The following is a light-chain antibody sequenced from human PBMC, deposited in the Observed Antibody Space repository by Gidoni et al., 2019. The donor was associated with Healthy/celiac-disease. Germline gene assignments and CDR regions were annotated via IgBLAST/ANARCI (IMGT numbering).Light chain of an antibody. CDR2: GAS. V-gene: IGKV3-20*01. CDR1: QSVSSSY. Sequence: EIVLTQSPGTLSLSPGERATRSCRASQSVSSSYLAWYQQKPGQAPRLLIYGASSRATGIPDRFSGSGSGTDFTLTISRLEPEDFAVYYCQQYGSSPLYTFGQXTKLEIK. CDR3: QQYGSSPLYT. J-gene: IGKJ2*01.